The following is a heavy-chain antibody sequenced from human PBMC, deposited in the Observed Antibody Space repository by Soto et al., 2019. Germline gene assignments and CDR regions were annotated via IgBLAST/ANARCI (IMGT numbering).Heavy chain of an antibody. CDR1: GGSISSTSYN. CDR3: ARSSTSANYFDY. CDR2: FYYRGSP. V-gene: IGHV4-39*01. D-gene: IGHD2-2*01. J-gene: IGHJ4*02. Sequence: SETLSLTCIVSGGSISSTSYNWGWIRRPPGKGLEWIGTFYYRGSPYYNPSLNSRVTISVDTSKNQFSLRLSSVTAADTAVYYCARSSTSANYFDYWGQGTLVTVSS.